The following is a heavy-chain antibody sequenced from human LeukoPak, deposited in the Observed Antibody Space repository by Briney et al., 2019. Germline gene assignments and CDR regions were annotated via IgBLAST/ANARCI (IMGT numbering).Heavy chain of an antibody. J-gene: IGHJ4*02. CDR1: GFIFDDYG. CDR3: ARGTHYYDISGYDY. D-gene: IGHD3-22*01. CDR2: INWKGGST. V-gene: IGHV3-20*04. Sequence: GGSLRLSCAASGFIFDDYGMSWVRQAPGKGLEWVSGINWKGGSTGYADSVKGRFTISRDNAKNSLYLQMNSLRAEDTAVYYYARGTHYYDISGYDYWGQGTLVIVSS.